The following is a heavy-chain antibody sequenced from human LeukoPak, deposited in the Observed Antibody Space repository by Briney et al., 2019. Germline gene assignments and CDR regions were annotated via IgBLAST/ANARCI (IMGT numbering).Heavy chain of an antibody. CDR1: GFTFSSYW. CDR3: ARGPDFFWSGYYTGIGRFDP. V-gene: IGHV3-74*01. CDR2: IHGDGSSTST. D-gene: IGHD3-3*01. J-gene: IGHJ5*02. Sequence: PGGSLRLSCTASGFTFSSYWMHWVRQAPGKGLMWVSRIHGDGSSTSTSYADSVKGRFTISSDNAKNTLYLQMDSLRAEDTAVYYCARGPDFFWSGYYTGIGRFDPWGQGTLVTVSS.